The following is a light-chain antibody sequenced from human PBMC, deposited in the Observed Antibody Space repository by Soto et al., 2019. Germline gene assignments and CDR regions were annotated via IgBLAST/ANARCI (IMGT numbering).Light chain of an antibody. Sequence: QAVVTQPRSVSASPGQSVTISCTGSSTDIGGHNSVSWYQQHPGKAPKLIIYNVFRRPSGVPDRFSASKSGDTASLTISGLRAEDEADYYCYSYAGTYTWLFGGGTKVTVL. CDR2: NVF. V-gene: IGLV2-11*01. J-gene: IGLJ2*01. CDR1: STDIGGHNS. CDR3: YSYAGTYTWL.